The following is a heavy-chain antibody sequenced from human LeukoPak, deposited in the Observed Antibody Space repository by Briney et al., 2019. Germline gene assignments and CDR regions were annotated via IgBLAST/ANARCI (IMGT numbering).Heavy chain of an antibody. J-gene: IGHJ4*02. D-gene: IGHD1-14*01. V-gene: IGHV3-7*01. CDR2: IRQDGSET. CDR3: ARDNNLEFDY. Sequence: GGSLRLSCAASGFTFSTYWMSWVRQAPGKRLEWVANIRQDGSETYYVDSVKGRFTTSKDNAKNSVYLQMNSLRAEDTAVYYCARDNNLEFDYWGQGTLVTVSS. CDR1: GFTFSTYW.